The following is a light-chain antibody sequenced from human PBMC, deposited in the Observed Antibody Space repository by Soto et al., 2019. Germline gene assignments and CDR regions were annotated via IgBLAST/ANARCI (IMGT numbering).Light chain of an antibody. J-gene: IGKJ1*01. CDR1: QSVGSN. Sequence: EIVMTQSPGTLSVSPGERATLSCRASQSVGSNLAWYQQKPGQSPRLLIYGASTRATGIPARFSGSGSGTEFTLTISSLQSEDFAVYYCQQGETFGQGTKVEIK. V-gene: IGKV3-15*01. CDR3: QQGET. CDR2: GAS.